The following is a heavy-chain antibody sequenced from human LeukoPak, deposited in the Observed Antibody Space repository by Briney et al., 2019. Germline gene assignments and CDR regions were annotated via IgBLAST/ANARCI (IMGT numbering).Heavy chain of an antibody. CDR3: ARTYYDLLTGYHTQDAFDI. V-gene: IGHV4-59*01. J-gene: IGHJ3*02. CDR1: GGSISSYY. D-gene: IGHD3-9*01. Sequence: SETLYLTCTVSGGSISSYYWSWIRQPPGKGLEWIGYIYYSGGTIYNPSLKSRVTISVDTSKNQFSLKLTSVTAADTAVYFCARTYYDLLTGYHTQDAFDIWGQGAMVTVSS. CDR2: IYYSGGT.